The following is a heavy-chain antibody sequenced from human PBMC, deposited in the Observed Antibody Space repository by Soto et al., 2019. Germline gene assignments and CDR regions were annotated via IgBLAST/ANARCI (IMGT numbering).Heavy chain of an antibody. D-gene: IGHD6-13*01. V-gene: IGHV3-30*18. CDR3: AKTYSSSWPPVDY. CDR1: VFTFSSYG. Sequence: WWSLRLSCSASVFTFSSYGMHWFRQAPGKGLEWVAVISYDGSNKYYADSVKGRFTISRDNSKNTLYLQMNSLRAEDTAVYYCAKTYSSSWPPVDYWGQGTLVTVSS. CDR2: ISYDGSNK. J-gene: IGHJ4*02.